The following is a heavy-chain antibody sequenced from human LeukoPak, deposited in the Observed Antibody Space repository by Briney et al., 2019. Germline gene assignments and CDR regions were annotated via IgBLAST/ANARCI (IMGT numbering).Heavy chain of an antibody. D-gene: IGHD6-13*01. CDR2: IYTSGST. J-gene: IGHJ4*02. CDR3: AREGIAAAAPRWYFDY. V-gene: IGHV4-61*02. Sequence: SETLSLTCTVSGGSISSGSHYWSWIRQPAGKGLEWIGRIYTSGSTNYNPSLKSRVTISVDTSKNQFSLKLSSVTAADTAVYYCAREGIAAAAPRWYFDYWGQGTLVTVSS. CDR1: GGSISSGSHY.